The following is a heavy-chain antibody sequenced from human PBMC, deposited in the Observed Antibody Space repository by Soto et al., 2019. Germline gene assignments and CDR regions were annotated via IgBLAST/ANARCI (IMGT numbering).Heavy chain of an antibody. D-gene: IGHD6-13*01. V-gene: IGHV4-4*07. Sequence: PSETLSLTCTVSGGSISSDYWSWIRQPARKGLEWIGRIYISENTHYNPSLRSRVSMSLDTSKNQLSLNLSSVTAADTAVYYCARGVGRSSWTSFDSWGQGTLVTVSS. J-gene: IGHJ4*02. CDR3: ARGVGRSSWTSFDS. CDR2: IYISENT. CDR1: GGSISSDY.